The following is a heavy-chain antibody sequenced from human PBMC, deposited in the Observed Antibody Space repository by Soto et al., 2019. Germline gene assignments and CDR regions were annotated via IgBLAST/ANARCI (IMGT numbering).Heavy chain of an antibody. CDR3: VKSRGGNNFDFFD. CDR1: GFTFSSYA. D-gene: IGHD5-12*01. J-gene: IGHJ4*02. CDR2: IRGNGDPP. Sequence: GGSLRLSCPASGFTFSSYAMHWVRQAPGKVLEYVSGIRGNGDPPFYADSVKGRFTISRDNSKNTLYLQMSSLSADDTAVYYCVKSRGGNNFDFFDWGQGALVTVSS. V-gene: IGHV3-64D*06.